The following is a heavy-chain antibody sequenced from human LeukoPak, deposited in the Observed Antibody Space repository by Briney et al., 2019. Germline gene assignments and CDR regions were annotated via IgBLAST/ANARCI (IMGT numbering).Heavy chain of an antibody. CDR1: GFTFSDYY. Sequence: GGSLRLSCAASGFTFSDYYMSWIRQAPGKGLEWVSYISSSGSTIYYADSVKGRFTISRDNAKNSLYLQMNSLRAEDTAVYYCARDTYNWNDGDTIDYWGQGTLVTVSS. D-gene: IGHD1-20*01. CDR3: ARDTYNWNDGDTIDY. J-gene: IGHJ4*02. CDR2: ISSSGSTI. V-gene: IGHV3-11*01.